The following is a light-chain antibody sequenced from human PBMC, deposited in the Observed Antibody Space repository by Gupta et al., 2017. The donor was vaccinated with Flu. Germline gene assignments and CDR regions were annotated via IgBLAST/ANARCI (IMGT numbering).Light chain of an antibody. V-gene: IGKV1-17*01. Sequence: DIQMTQSPSSLSVSVGDRVTITCRASQGIRSDLSWYQQKPGKAPKRLIYAISTLQSGVPSRFSGSGSGTEFTLTISSLQPEDFATYYCLQHNAFPLTFGGGTKVEIK. CDR1: QGIRSD. CDR3: LQHNAFPLT. CDR2: AIS. J-gene: IGKJ4*01.